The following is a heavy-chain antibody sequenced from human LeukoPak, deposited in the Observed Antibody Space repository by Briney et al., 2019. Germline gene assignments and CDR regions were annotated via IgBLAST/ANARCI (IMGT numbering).Heavy chain of an antibody. J-gene: IGHJ4*02. CDR1: GFTSSSYW. Sequence: GGSLRLSCAASGFTSSSYWMNWVRQAPGKGLVWVSRIASDGSSTTYADSVKGRFSISRDNAKNTLYLQMNSLRVEDTAVYYCARGRPHGNDYWGQGTLVTVSS. V-gene: IGHV3-74*01. CDR3: ARGRPHGNDY. CDR2: IASDGSST. D-gene: IGHD4-23*01.